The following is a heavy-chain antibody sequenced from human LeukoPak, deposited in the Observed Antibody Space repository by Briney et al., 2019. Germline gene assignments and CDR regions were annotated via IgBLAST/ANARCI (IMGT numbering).Heavy chain of an antibody. J-gene: IGHJ5*02. CDR3: ARGTVPDP. CDR2: INHSGST. V-gene: IGHV4-34*01. CDR1: GGSFSGYY. Sequence: PSETLSLTCAVYGGSFSGYYWSWIRQPPGKGLEWIGEINHSGSTNYNPSLKSRVTISVDTSKNQFSLKLSSVTAADTAVYYCARGTVPDPWGQGTLVTVSS.